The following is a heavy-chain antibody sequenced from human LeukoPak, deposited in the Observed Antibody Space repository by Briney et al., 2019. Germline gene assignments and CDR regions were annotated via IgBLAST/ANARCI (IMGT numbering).Heavy chain of an antibody. CDR2: ISGSGGST. CDR1: GFTFSSYA. CDR3: AKDQIRYGSGSLYFDY. J-gene: IGHJ4*02. D-gene: IGHD3-10*01. V-gene: IGHV3-23*01. Sequence: GGSLRLSCAASGFTFSSYAMSWVRQAPGKGLEWVSAISGSGGSTYYADSVEGRFTISRDNSKNTLYLQMNSLRAEDTAVYYCAKDQIRYGSGSLYFDYWGQGTLVTVSS.